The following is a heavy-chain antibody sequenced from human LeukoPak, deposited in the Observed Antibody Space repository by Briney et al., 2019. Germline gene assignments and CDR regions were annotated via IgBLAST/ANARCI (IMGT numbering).Heavy chain of an antibody. CDR1: GGTFSSYA. CDR2: IIPIFGTA. Sequence: SVKVSCKASGGTFSSYAISWVRQAPGQGLEWMGGIIPIFGTANYAQKFQGRVTITADKSTSTAYMELSSLRSEDTAVYYCARVHNCSGGSCYSERWFDPWGQGTLVTVSS. D-gene: IGHD2-15*01. J-gene: IGHJ5*02. CDR3: ARVHNCSGGSCYSERWFDP. V-gene: IGHV1-69*06.